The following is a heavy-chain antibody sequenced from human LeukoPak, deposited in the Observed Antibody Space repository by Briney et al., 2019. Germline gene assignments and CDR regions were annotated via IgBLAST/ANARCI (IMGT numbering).Heavy chain of an antibody. CDR1: GFSIGNYG. CDR3: ARDWGSSGWYNWFDP. Sequence: GGSLRLSCAVSGFSIGNYGMHWVRQAPDKGLKWVAMISHDGGAKHYGDSVKGRLTISRDNSENTLYLQMNSLRVEDTAVYYCARDWGSSGWYNWFDPWGQGTLVTVSS. D-gene: IGHD6-19*01. J-gene: IGHJ5*02. V-gene: IGHV3-30*03. CDR2: ISHDGGAK.